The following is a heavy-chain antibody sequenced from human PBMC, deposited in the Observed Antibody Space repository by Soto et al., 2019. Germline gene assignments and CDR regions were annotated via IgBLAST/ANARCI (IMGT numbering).Heavy chain of an antibody. CDR3: AKDQGQVMIVVAYNWFDP. CDR1: GFTFSSYG. Sequence: QVQLVESGGGVVQPGRSLRLSCAASGFTFSSYGMHWVRQAPGKGLEWVAVISYDGSNKYYADSVKGRFTISRDNSKNTLYLQMNSLRAEDTAVYYCAKDQGQVMIVVAYNWFDPWGQGTLVTVSS. V-gene: IGHV3-30*18. D-gene: IGHD3-22*01. J-gene: IGHJ5*02. CDR2: ISYDGSNK.